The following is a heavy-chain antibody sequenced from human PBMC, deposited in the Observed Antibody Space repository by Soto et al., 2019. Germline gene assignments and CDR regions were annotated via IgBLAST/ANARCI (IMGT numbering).Heavy chain of an antibody. CDR3: AKDIYYYDSSGYYRYWYFDL. J-gene: IGHJ2*01. Sequence: EVQLLESGGGLVQPGGSLRLSCAASGFTFSSYAMSWVRQAPGKGLEWVSAISGSGGSTYYADSVKGRFTISRDNSKNTLYLQMNSLRAEDTAVYYCAKDIYYYDSSGYYRYWYFDLWGRGTLVTVSS. D-gene: IGHD3-22*01. V-gene: IGHV3-23*01. CDR1: GFTFSSYA. CDR2: ISGSGGST.